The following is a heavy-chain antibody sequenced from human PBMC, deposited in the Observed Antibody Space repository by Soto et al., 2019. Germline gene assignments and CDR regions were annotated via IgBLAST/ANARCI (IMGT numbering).Heavy chain of an antibody. D-gene: IGHD2-15*01. J-gene: IGHJ4*02. CDR1: GGSISSSSYY. CDR2: IYYSGRT. V-gene: IGHV4-39*01. Sequence: QLQLQESGPGLVKPSETLSLTCTVSGGSISSSSYYWGWIRQPPGKVLEWIGSIYYSGRTSYNPSLKRRVTISVDTSKDQFSRKLSSVTAADTAVYYCASRPYNIVARDYWGQGTLVTVSS. CDR3: ASRPYNIVARDY.